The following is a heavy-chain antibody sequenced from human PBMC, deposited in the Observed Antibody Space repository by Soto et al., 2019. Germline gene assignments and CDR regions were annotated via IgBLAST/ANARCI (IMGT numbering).Heavy chain of an antibody. V-gene: IGHV4-39*01. J-gene: IGHJ4*02. CDR3: ARHWEGYCSGGSCYSDY. Sequence: SETLSLTCTVSGGSISSSSYYWGWIRQPPGKGLEWIGSIYYSGSTYYNPSLKSRVTISVDTSKNQFSLKLSSVTAADTAVYYCARHWEGYCSGGSCYSDYWGQGTLVTVSS. CDR1: GGSISSSSYY. CDR2: IYYSGST. D-gene: IGHD2-15*01.